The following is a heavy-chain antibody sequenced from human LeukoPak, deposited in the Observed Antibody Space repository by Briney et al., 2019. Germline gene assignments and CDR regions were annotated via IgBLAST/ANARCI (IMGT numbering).Heavy chain of an antibody. Sequence: SVKVSCKASGGTFSSYAISWVRQAPGQGLEWMGGIIPIFGTANYAQKFQGRVTITTDESTSTAYMELSSLRSEDTAVYYCARGGQLLWFGELWTNWFDPRGQGTLVTVSS. CDR2: IIPIFGTA. CDR1: GGTFSSYA. CDR3: ARGGQLLWFGELWTNWFDP. V-gene: IGHV1-69*05. J-gene: IGHJ5*02. D-gene: IGHD3-10*01.